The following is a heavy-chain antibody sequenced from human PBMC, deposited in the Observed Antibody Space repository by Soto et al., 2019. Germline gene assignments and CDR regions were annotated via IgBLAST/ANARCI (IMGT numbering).Heavy chain of an antibody. D-gene: IGHD2-21*02. Sequence: SSETLSLTYTVSGGFISSYYWSLFRLPPGKGLEWIGYIYYSGSTNYNPSLKSRVTISVDTSKNQFSLKLSSVTAADTAVYYCARVVSVYYYYYYYMDFWGKGTTVTVSS. CDR1: GGFISSYY. V-gene: IGHV4-59*08. CDR2: IYYSGST. CDR3: ARVVSVYYYYYYYMDF. J-gene: IGHJ6*03.